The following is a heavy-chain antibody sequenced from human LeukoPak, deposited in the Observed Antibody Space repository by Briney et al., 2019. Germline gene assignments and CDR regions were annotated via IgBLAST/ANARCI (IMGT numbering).Heavy chain of an antibody. V-gene: IGHV3-21*01. CDR3: ARDGSGYDDAFDI. CDR2: ISSSSLYI. CDR1: GFTFRSYD. Sequence: GGSLRLSCAASGFTFRSYDMSWVRQAPGKGLEWVSSISSSSLYIYYADSVKGRFTISRDNAKNSLFLQMSSLRAEDTAVYYCARDGSGYDDAFDIWGQGTMVTVSS. J-gene: IGHJ3*02. D-gene: IGHD3-10*01.